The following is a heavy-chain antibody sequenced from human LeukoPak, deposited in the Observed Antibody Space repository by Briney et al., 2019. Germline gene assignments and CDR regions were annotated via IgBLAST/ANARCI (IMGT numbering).Heavy chain of an antibody. CDR3: ASEAFCAGGRCYLQRVAS. CDR1: GYTFTAYY. J-gene: IGHJ4*02. D-gene: IGHD2-15*01. Sequence: ASVKLSCKASGYTFTAYYMHWVRQAPGQGLEWMGWIDTNTGDTKYAQKFQGRVTITRDTSTGTAYMELSSLISGDTAVYYCASEAFCAGGRCYLQRVASWGPGTLVTVSS. CDR2: IDTNTGDT. V-gene: IGHV1-2*02.